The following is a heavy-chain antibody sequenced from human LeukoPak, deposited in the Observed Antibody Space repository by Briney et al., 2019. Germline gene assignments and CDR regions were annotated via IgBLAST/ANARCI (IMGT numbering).Heavy chain of an antibody. D-gene: IGHD7-27*01. CDR3: AKAGD. CDR1: GFTISSYG. CDR2: ISYDGSNK. Sequence: GRSLRLSCAASGFTISSYGMHWVRQAPGKGLEWVAVISYDGSNKYYADSVKGRFTISRDNSKNTLYLQMNSLRAEDTAVYYCAKAGDWGQGTLVTVSS. V-gene: IGHV3-30*18. J-gene: IGHJ4*02.